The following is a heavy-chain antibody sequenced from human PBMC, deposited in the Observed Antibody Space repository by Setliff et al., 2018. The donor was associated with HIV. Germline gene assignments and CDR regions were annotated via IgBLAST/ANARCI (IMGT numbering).Heavy chain of an antibody. CDR2: LSPSGTT. Sequence: PSETLSLTCAVYGGSFSGHYWGWIRQPPGKGLEWIGELSPSGTTRSSPSFKSRVTISLDTSKNQFSLKLTSVTAADTAIYYCASFLVTTVTNQDYWGQGTPVTVSS. CDR3: ASFLVTTVTNQDY. J-gene: IGHJ4*02. D-gene: IGHD4-17*01. V-gene: IGHV4-34*01. CDR1: GGSFSGHY.